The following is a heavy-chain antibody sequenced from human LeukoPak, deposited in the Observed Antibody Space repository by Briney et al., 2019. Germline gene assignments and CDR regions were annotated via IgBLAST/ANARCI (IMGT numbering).Heavy chain of an antibody. CDR3: ARDISSGAWDY. D-gene: IGHD3-22*01. Sequence: PGGSLRLSCAASGFTFSSYGMHWVRQAPGKGLEWVAVISYDGSNKYYADSVKGRFTISRDNSKNTLYLQMNSLRAEDTAVYYCARDISSGAWDYWGQGTLVTVSS. V-gene: IGHV3-30*03. J-gene: IGHJ4*02. CDR1: GFTFSSYG. CDR2: ISYDGSNK.